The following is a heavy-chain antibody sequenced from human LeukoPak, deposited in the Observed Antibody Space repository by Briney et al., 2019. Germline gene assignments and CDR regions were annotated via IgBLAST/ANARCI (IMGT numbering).Heavy chain of an antibody. Sequence: PSETLSLTCAVYGGSFGGYYWSWIRQPPGKGLEWIGEINHSGSTNYNPSLKSRVTVSVDTSKNQFSLKLSSVTAADTAVYYCARGRSIVDIVATISLGFDYWGQGTLVTVSS. CDR3: ARGRSIVDIVATISLGFDY. CDR1: GGSFGGYY. CDR2: INHSGST. D-gene: IGHD5-12*01. V-gene: IGHV4-34*01. J-gene: IGHJ4*02.